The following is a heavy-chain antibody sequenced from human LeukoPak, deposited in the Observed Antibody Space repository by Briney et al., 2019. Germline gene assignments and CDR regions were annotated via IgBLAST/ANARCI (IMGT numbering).Heavy chain of an antibody. Sequence: SETLSLTCAVYDGPFSEYYWSWIRQPPGKGLEWIGYIYYSGSTNYNPSLKSRVTISVDTSKNQFSLKLSSVTAADTAVYYCARLWFGELSPIIYWGQGTLVTVSS. D-gene: IGHD3-10*01. CDR3: ARLWFGELSPIIY. V-gene: IGHV4-59*01. CDR2: IYYSGST. J-gene: IGHJ4*02. CDR1: DGPFSEYY.